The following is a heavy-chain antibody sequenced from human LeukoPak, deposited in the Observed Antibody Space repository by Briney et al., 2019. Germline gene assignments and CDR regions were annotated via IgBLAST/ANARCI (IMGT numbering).Heavy chain of an antibody. CDR3: ASAGGAFGY. Sequence: GSLRLSCAASGFTFRSYGMSWIRQPPGKGLEWIGEINQSEYTNYNPSLKSRVTMSVDTSKNQFSLKLSSVTAADTAVYYCASAGGAFGYWGQGTLVTVSS. J-gene: IGHJ4*02. CDR1: GFTFRSYG. CDR2: INQSEYT. V-gene: IGHV4-34*01. D-gene: IGHD3-16*01.